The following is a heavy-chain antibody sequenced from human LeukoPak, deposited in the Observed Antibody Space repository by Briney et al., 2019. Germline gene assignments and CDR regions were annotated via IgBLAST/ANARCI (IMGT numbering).Heavy chain of an antibody. J-gene: IGHJ4*02. CDR1: GFTFSSYS. CDR2: ISSSSTI. Sequence: GGSLRLSCAASGFTFSSYSMNWVRQAPGKGLEWVSYISSSSTIYYADSVKGRFTVSRDNARNSLYLQMNSLRAEDTAVYYCARGLRGTSCPDYWGQGTLVTVSS. V-gene: IGHV3-48*01. D-gene: IGHD2-2*01. CDR3: ARGLRGTSCPDY.